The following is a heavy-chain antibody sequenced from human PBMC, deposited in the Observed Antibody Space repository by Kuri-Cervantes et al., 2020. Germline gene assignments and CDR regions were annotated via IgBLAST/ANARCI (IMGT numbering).Heavy chain of an antibody. CDR2: INHSGST. CDR3: ARRGGSGWYLDY. D-gene: IGHD6-19*01. V-gene: IGHV4-61*01. Sequence: GSLRLSCTVSGGPVSSGSYYWSWIRQPPGKGLEWIGEINHSGSTNYNPSLKSRVTISVDKSKNQFSLKLSSVTAADTAVYYCARRGGSGWYLDYWGQGTLVTVSS. CDR1: GGPVSSGSYY. J-gene: IGHJ4*02.